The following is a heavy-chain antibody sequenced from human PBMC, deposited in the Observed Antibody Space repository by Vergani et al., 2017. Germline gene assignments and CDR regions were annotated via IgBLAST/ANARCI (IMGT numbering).Heavy chain of an antibody. D-gene: IGHD2-8*01. CDR1: GYTFRNKD. CDR2: ISPDTGKT. Sequence: QIQLVQSGAEVKKPGAALNVSCKASGYTFRNKDISWLRQAPGQGLEWMGSISPDTGKTNTAQKFQDRVIMTRNTSISTAYMELSSLRSEDTAVYYCARELVYGGYYDYWGQGTLVTVSS. V-gene: IGHV1-8*02. CDR3: ARELVYGGYYDY. J-gene: IGHJ4*02.